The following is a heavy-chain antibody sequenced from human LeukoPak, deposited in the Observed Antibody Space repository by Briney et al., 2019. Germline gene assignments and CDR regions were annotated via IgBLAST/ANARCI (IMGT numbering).Heavy chain of an antibody. CDR3: ARDQGSYGMDV. J-gene: IGHJ6*02. V-gene: IGHV4-59*01. CDR1: GGSISSYY. CDR2: IYYSGST. Sequence: SETLSLTCTVSGGSISSYYWSWLRQLPGKGLEWIGYIYYSGSTNYNPSLKSRVTISVDTSKNQFSLKLSSVTAADTAVYYCARDQGSYGMDVWGQGTTVTASS. D-gene: IGHD2-15*01.